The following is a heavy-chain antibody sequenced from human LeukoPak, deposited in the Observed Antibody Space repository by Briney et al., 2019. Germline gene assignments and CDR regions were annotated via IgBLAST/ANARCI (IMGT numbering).Heavy chain of an antibody. CDR3: ASTLGYGWFDS. J-gene: IGHJ5*01. D-gene: IGHD1-1*01. V-gene: IGHV4-4*07. CDR1: GVSISRYY. Sequence: SETLSLTCTVSGVSISRYYWSWIRQPAEKGLEWIGRIHTDGTTNYNPSLNSRVTMSVDTSKNQISLKLSSVTAADTALYYCASTLGYGWFDSWGQGTLVTVSS. CDR2: IHTDGTT.